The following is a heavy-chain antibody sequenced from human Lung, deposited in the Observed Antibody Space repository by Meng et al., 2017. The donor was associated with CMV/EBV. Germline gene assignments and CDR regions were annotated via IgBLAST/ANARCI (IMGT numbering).Heavy chain of an antibody. CDR2: IRTRGYGATT. CDR3: SSPSTLSRSVDF. CDR1: GFVFRDCP. J-gene: IGHJ4*02. Sequence: GESXKISCTDSGFVFRDCPMTWVRQAQGRGMEWVALIRTRGYGATTEYAASVKGRFTVSRDDSNSIVYLQMNSLKTEDTAVYFCSSPSTLSRSVDFWGQGXLVTVSS. D-gene: IGHD2/OR15-2a*01. V-gene: IGHV3-49*04.